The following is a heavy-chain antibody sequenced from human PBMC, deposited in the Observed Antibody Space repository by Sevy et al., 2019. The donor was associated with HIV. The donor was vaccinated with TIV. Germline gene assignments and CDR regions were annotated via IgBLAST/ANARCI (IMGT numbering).Heavy chain of an antibody. CDR1: GFTFDTYW. CDR3: ARRYFDL. Sequence: GGSLRLSCVASGFTFDTYWMQWVRQAPGQGLEWVANIRQDGNEIYYADSVKRRFTISRDNAKESVYLQMSNLRVEDTGIYYCARRYFDLWGQGTLVTVSS. J-gene: IGHJ4*02. CDR2: IRQDGNEI. V-gene: IGHV3-7*01.